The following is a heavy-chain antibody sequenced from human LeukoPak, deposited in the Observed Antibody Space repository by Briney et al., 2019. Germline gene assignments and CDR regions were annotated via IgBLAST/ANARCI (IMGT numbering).Heavy chain of an antibody. J-gene: IGHJ6*02. D-gene: IGHD1-1*01. CDR2: ICTGGDT. CDR1: GFTFNNYD. Sequence: GGSLRLSCAASGFTFNNYDMHWVRQVPGKGLEWVSVICTGGDTYYPGSVKGRFTISRENTKNSLYLQMNSLRAGDTAVYYCARGHRDNRAFYGMDVWGQGTTVTVSS. V-gene: IGHV3-13*01. CDR3: ARGHRDNRAFYGMDV.